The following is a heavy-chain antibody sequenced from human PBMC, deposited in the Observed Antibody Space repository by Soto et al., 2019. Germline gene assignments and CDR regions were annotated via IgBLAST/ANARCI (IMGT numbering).Heavy chain of an antibody. CDR3: AKDNQFLEWFPGSY. CDR1: GFPFSRYA. CDR2: ISGSGGST. D-gene: IGHD3-3*01. V-gene: IGHV3-23*01. Sequence: PGGSLRLSCAASGFPFSRYAMSWVRQAPGKGLEWVSAISGSGGSTYYADSVKGRFTISRDNSKNTLYLQMNSLRAEDTAVYYCAKDNQFLEWFPGSYWGQGPLVTVSS. J-gene: IGHJ4*02.